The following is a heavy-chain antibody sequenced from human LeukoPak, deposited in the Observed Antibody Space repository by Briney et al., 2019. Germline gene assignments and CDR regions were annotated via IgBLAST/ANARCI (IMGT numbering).Heavy chain of an antibody. CDR3: AKDVSVLRYFDWLPLYYFDY. CDR1: GFTFSSYA. V-gene: IGHV3-23*01. CDR2: ISGSGGST. Sequence: GGSLRLSCAASGFTFSSYAMSWVRQAPGKGLEWVSAISGSGGSTYYADSVKGRFTISRDNSKNTLYLQMNSLRAEDTAVHYCAKDVSVLRYFDWLPLYYFDYWGQGTLVTVSS. D-gene: IGHD3-9*01. J-gene: IGHJ4*02.